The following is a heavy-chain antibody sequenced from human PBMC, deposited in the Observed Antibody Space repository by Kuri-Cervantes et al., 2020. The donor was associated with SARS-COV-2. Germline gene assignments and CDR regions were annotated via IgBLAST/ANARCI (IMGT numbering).Heavy chain of an antibody. D-gene: IGHD3-9*01. V-gene: IGHV3-21*01. CDR1: GFTFSSYS. CDR3: VHPNYDILTEGVGP. J-gene: IGHJ5*02. Sequence: GESLKISCAASGFTFSSYSMNWVRQAPGKGLEWVSSISSSSSYIYYADSVKGRFTISRDNAKNSLYLQMNSLRAEDTAVYYCVHPNYDILTEGVGPWGQGTLVTVSS. CDR2: ISSSSSYI.